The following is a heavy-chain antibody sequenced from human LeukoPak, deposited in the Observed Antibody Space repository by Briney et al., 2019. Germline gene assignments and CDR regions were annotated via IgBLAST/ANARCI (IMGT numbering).Heavy chain of an antibody. CDR3: ARATYYYDSSGYYHFDY. D-gene: IGHD3-22*01. V-gene: IGHV1-69*04. Sequence: SVKVSCKASGGTFSSYAISWVRQAPGQGLEWMGRIIPILGIANYAQKFQGRVTITADKSTSTAYMELSSLRSEDTAVYYCARATYYYDSSGYYHFDYWGQGTLVTVSS. CDR2: IIPILGIA. J-gene: IGHJ4*02. CDR1: GGTFSSYA.